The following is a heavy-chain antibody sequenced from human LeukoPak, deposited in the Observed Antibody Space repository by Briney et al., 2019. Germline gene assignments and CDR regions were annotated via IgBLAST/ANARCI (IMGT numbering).Heavy chain of an antibody. CDR2: IIPIFGTA. J-gene: IGHJ4*02. CDR3: ARDHYDSSGYYLPGY. CDR1: GGTFSTHA. D-gene: IGHD3-22*01. Sequence: SVKVSCTASGGTFSTHALSWVRHAPGQGREWMGGIIPIFGTANYAQKFQGRVTITADESTSTAYMELRSLRSEDTAVYYCARDHYDSSGYYLPGYWGQGTLVTVSS. V-gene: IGHV1-69*13.